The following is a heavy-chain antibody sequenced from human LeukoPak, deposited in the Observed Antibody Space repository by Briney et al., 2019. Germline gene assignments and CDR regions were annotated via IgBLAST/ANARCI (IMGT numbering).Heavy chain of an antibody. J-gene: IGHJ4*02. CDR3: ARDGRDIRTDSSYYDY. D-gene: IGHD3-9*01. CDR1: GFTFSSYW. CDR2: INTDGSST. V-gene: IGHV3-74*01. Sequence: PGGSLRLSCAASGFTFSSYWMHWVRQAPGKGLVWVSRINTDGSSTSYADSVKGRFTISRDNAKNTLYLQMNSLRAEDTAVYYCARDGRDIRTDSSYYDYWGQGTLVTASS.